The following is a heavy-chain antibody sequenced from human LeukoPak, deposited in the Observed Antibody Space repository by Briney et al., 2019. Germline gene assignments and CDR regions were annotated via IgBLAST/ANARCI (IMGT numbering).Heavy chain of an antibody. D-gene: IGHD2-15*01. CDR1: GXTFSSYG. Sequence: PGGSLRLSCAASGXTFSSYGMSWVRQAPGQWLEWLSTITQDRSEKYYVDSVKGRFTISRDNAKNSMYLQMNSLRAEDTAVYYCARDRSRYCSGGSCSRFDYWGQGTLVTVSS. CDR2: ITQDRSEK. CDR3: ARDRSRYCSGGSCSRFDY. J-gene: IGHJ4*02. V-gene: IGHV3-7*04.